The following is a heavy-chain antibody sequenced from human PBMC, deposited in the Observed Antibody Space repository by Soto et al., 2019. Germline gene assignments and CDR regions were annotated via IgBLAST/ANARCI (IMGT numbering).Heavy chain of an antibody. J-gene: IGHJ3*02. V-gene: IGHV4-31*03. CDR3: ARENFDRSGRGAFHI. CDR1: GSPISDRYY. CDR2: IHYSGST. Sequence: PSDSLSPNSNNSGSPISDRYYRSWTLQHPGRGLEWIAHIHYSGSTYYNPSLKSRVSISVDTSKNQFSLKLNSVTAADTAVYYCARENFDRSGRGAFHIWGQGTMVT. D-gene: IGHD3-22*01.